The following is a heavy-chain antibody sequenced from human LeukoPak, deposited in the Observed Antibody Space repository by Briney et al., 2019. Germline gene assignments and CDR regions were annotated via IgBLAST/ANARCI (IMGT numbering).Heavy chain of an antibody. Sequence: PGGSLRLSCVGSGFTFSSYAMSWVRQAPGKGLEWVSTISTSGGSTYYADSVKGRFTISRDNSKNMVYLQMNNLTTDDTAVYYCVRDSSPRYSSSWYWFDPWGQGTLVTVSS. CDR2: ISTSGGST. J-gene: IGHJ5*02. D-gene: IGHD4-11*01. V-gene: IGHV3-23*01. CDR3: VRDSSPRYSSSWYWFDP. CDR1: GFTFSSYA.